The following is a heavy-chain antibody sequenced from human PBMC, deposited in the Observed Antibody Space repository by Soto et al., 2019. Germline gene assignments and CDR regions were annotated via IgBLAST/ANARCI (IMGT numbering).Heavy chain of an antibody. D-gene: IGHD6-13*01. CDR2: IIPMSGTA. J-gene: IGHJ4*02. CDR3: ASSYGTSWYGDY. V-gene: IGHV1-69*01. CDR1: GGSFNNYA. Sequence: QLQLVQSGAEVKKPGSSVKVSCKPSGGSFNNYAVTWVRQAPGQGLEWMGGIIPMSGTANYAQKFQDRVTITADESTSTAYMELSSLRSDDTAVYYCASSYGTSWYGDYWGQGTLVTVSS.